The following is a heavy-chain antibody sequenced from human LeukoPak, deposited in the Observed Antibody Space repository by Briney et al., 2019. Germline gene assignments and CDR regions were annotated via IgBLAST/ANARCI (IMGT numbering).Heavy chain of an antibody. CDR1: GGSFSGYY. V-gene: IGHV4-34*01. Sequence: SETLSLTCAVYGGSFSGYYWSWIRQPPGKGLEWIGEINHSGSTNYNPSLKSRVTISVDTSKNQFSLKLSSVTAADTAVYYCARGSVAGRPDYWGQGTLVTVSS. CDR2: INHSGST. CDR3: ARGSVAGRPDY. J-gene: IGHJ4*02. D-gene: IGHD6-19*01.